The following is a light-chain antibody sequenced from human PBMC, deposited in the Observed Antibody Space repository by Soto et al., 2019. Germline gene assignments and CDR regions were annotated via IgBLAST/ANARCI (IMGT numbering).Light chain of an antibody. Sequence: GDRVTITCRASQSISRWLAWYQQKPGKAPKLLIHDATSLESGVPSRFSGSGSGTEFTLTISSLQSEDFTVYSCLQYHNLWAFGQGTKVDIK. CDR3: LQYHNLWA. V-gene: IGKV1-5*01. CDR2: DAT. CDR1: QSISRW. J-gene: IGKJ1*01.